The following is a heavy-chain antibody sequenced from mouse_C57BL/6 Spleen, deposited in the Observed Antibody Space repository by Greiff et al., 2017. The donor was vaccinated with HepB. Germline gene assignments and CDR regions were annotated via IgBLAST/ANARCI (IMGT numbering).Heavy chain of an antibody. CDR3: ARKRGYYGSSLWYFDY. D-gene: IGHD1-1*01. V-gene: IGHV1-18*01. Sequence: EVQLQQSGPELVKPGASVKIPCKASGYTFTDYNMDWVKQSHGKSLEWIGDINPNNGGTIYNQKFKGKAKLTVDKSSSTAYMELRSLTSEDTAVYYCARKRGYYGSSLWYFDYWGQGTTLTVSS. CDR1: GYTFTDYN. J-gene: IGHJ2*01. CDR2: INPNNGGT.